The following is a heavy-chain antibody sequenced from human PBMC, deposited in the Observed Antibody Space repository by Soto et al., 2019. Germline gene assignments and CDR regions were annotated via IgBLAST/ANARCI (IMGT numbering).Heavy chain of an antibody. V-gene: IGHV4-34*01. CDR1: GGSFSGHY. J-gene: IGHJ4*02. Sequence: QVQLQQWGAGLLKPSETLSLTCAVYGGSFSGHYWSWIRQSPGMGLEWIGEINHSGSTNQDPSLKSRVTISVDTSKNQFFLKLRSVTAADTAVYYCARGITLVLAVQRDAPDKYYFDSWGQGTLVTVSS. CDR2: INHSGST. D-gene: IGHD3-22*01. CDR3: ARGITLVLAVQRDAPDKYYFDS.